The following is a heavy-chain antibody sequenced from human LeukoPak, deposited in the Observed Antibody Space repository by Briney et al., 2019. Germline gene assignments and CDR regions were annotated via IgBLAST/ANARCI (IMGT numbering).Heavy chain of an antibody. D-gene: IGHD3-22*01. CDR1: GYTFTGYY. V-gene: IGHV1-2*02. Sequence: ASVKVSCKASGYTFTGYYMHWVRQAPGQGLEWMGWINPNSGGTNYAQKFQGRVTMTRDTSISIAYMELSRLRSDDTAVYYCAGEIYDSSGYPQLDYWGRGTLVTVSS. J-gene: IGHJ4*02. CDR2: INPNSGGT. CDR3: AGEIYDSSGYPQLDY.